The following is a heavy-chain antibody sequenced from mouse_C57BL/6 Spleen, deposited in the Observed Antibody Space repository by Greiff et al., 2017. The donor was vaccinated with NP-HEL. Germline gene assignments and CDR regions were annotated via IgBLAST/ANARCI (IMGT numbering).Heavy chain of an antibody. CDR2: IYPGDGDT. CDR3: ARSGDSSGSLVAY. Sequence: VQLQESGAELVKPGASVKISCKASGYAFSSYWMNWVKQRPGKGLEWNGQIYPGDGDTNYNGKFKGKATLTADKSSSTAYMQLSSLTSEDSAVYFCARSGDSSGSLVAYWGQGTLVTVSA. D-gene: IGHD3-2*02. J-gene: IGHJ3*01. V-gene: IGHV1-80*01. CDR1: GYAFSSYW.